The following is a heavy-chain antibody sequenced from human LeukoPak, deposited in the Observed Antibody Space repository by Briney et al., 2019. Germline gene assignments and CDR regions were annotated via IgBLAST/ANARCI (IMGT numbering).Heavy chain of an antibody. J-gene: IGHJ5*02. CDR3: AKDPSHDFWSGYWFDP. CDR1: GFTFSSYG. Sequence: PGGSLRLSCAASGFTFSSYGMHWVRQAPGKGLEWVAFIRYDGSNKYYADSVKGRFTISRDNSKTTLYLQMNSLRAEDTAVYYCAKDPSHDFWSGYWFDPWGQGTLVTVSS. D-gene: IGHD3-3*01. CDR2: IRYDGSNK. V-gene: IGHV3-30*02.